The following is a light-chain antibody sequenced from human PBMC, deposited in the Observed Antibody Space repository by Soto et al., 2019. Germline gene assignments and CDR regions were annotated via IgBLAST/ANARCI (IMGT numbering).Light chain of an antibody. J-gene: IGLJ1*01. V-gene: IGLV2-14*01. Sequence: QSVLTHPASVSGSPGQSITISCTGTSSDVGGYNYVSWYQQHPGKAPKVIVYDVSNRPSGVSDRFSGSKSGNTASLTISGLQAEDEADYYCISYTSTPSYVSGPGTKVTVL. CDR3: ISYTSTPSYV. CDR2: DVS. CDR1: SSDVGGYNY.